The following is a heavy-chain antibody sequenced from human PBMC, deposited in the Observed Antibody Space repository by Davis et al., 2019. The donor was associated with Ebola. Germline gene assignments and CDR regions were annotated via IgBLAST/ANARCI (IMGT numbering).Heavy chain of an antibody. CDR3: ARDPHWIAAAGKGDY. CDR1: GGSISSGGYS. J-gene: IGHJ4*02. V-gene: IGHV4-61*08. CDR2: IYYSGST. D-gene: IGHD6-13*01. Sequence: SETLSLTCAVSGGSISSGGYSWSWIRQPPGKGLEWIGYIYYSGSTNYNPSLKSRVTISVDTSKNQFSLKLSSVTAADTAVYYCARDPHWIAAAGKGDYWGQGTLVTVSS.